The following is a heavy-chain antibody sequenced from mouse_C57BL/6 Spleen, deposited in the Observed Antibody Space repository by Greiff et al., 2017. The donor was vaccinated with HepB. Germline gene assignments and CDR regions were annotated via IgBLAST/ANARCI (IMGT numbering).Heavy chain of an antibody. V-gene: IGHV1-64*01. Sequence: VQLQQPGAELVKPGASVKLSCKASGYTFTSYWMHWVKQRPGQGLEWIGMIHPNSGSTNYNEKFKSKATLTVDKSSSTAYMQLSSLTSEDSAVYYCARSTYYGSPDYWGQGTTLTVSS. J-gene: IGHJ2*01. D-gene: IGHD1-1*01. CDR2: IHPNSGST. CDR3: ARSTYYGSPDY. CDR1: GYTFTSYW.